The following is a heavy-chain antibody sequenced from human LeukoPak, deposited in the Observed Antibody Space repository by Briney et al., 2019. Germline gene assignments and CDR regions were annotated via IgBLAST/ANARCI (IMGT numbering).Heavy chain of an antibody. CDR3: ARLNLGQQLEYYFDY. J-gene: IGHJ4*02. Sequence: SETLSLTCTVSGGSISSYYWSWIRQPAGKGLEWIGRIYTSGSTSYNPSLKSRVTMSVDTSKNQFSLKLSSVTAADTAVYYCARLNLGQQLEYYFDYWGQGTLVTVSS. CDR1: GGSISSYY. V-gene: IGHV4-4*07. CDR2: IYTSGST. D-gene: IGHD6-13*01.